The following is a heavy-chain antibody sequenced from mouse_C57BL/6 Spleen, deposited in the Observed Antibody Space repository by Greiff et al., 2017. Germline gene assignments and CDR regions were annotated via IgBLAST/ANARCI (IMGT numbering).Heavy chain of an antibody. J-gene: IGHJ4*01. V-gene: IGHV1-82*01. CDR1: GYAFSSSW. CDR2: IYPGDGDT. Sequence: QVQLQQSGPELVKPGASVKISCKASGYAFSSSWMNWVKQRPGKGLEWIGRIYPGDGDTNYNGKFKGKATLTADKSSSTAYMQLSSLTSEDSAVYFCARRGDYEGYAMDYWGQGTSVTVPS. CDR3: ARRGDYEGYAMDY. D-gene: IGHD2-4*01.